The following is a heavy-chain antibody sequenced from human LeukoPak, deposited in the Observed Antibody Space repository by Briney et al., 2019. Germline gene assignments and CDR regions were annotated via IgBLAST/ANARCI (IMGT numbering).Heavy chain of an antibody. V-gene: IGHV4-34*01. Sequence: SETLSLTCVVYGGSLTDYYWAWIRQPPGKGLEWIGEINHGGSTNYSPSLKSRVTISLDTSKNQFFLKLTSVTAADTAVYYCAREDWYFDLWGCGTLVTVSS. CDR1: GGSLTDYY. CDR3: AREDWYFDL. CDR2: INHGGST. J-gene: IGHJ2*01.